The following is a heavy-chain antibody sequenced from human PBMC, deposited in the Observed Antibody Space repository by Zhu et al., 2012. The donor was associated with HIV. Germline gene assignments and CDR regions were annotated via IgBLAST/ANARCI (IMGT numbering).Heavy chain of an antibody. V-gene: IGHV4-59*01. CDR1: GGSISTYY. CDR3: ARDLAVAGMWYLDL. J-gene: IGHJ2*01. D-gene: IGHD6-19*01. CDR2: VYYSRST. Sequence: QVQLQESGPGLVKPSETLSLICSVSGGSISTYYWSWIRQPPGKGLEWIGYVYYSRSTNYNPSLKSRVTILVDTSKNQFSLKMSSVTAADTAVYYCARDLAVAGMWYLDLWGRGTLVTVSS.